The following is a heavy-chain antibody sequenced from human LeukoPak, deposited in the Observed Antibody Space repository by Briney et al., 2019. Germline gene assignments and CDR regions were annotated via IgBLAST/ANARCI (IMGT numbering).Heavy chain of an antibody. D-gene: IGHD2-15*01. CDR1: GFTFSSYS. CDR3: ARDRYSAV. CDR2: ISSSSSTI. J-gene: IGHJ6*04. Sequence: GSLRLSCAASGFTFSSYSMNWVRQAPGKGLEWVSYISSSSSTIYYADSVKGRFTISRDNSKNTLYLQMNSLRAEDTAVYYCARDRYSAVWGKGTTVTISS. V-gene: IGHV3-48*01.